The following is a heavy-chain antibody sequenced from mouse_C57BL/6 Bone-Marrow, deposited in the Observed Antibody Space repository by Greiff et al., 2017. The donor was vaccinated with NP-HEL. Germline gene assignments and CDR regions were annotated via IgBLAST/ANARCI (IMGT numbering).Heavy chain of an antibody. CDR2: SRNKANDYTT. Sequence: EVKVVESGGGLVQSGRSLRLSCATSGFTFSDFYMEWVRQAPGKGLEWIAASRNKANDYTTEYSASVKGRFIVSRDTSQSILYLQMNALRAEDTAIYYCARDALDGTWFAYWGQGTLVTVSA. J-gene: IGHJ3*01. CDR3: ARDALDGTWFAY. V-gene: IGHV7-1*01. CDR1: GFTFSDFY. D-gene: IGHD2-3*01.